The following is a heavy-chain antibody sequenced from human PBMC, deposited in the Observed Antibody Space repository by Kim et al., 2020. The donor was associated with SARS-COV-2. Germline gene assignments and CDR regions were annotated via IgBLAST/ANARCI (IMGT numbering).Heavy chain of an antibody. J-gene: IGHJ1*01. CDR3: VKECNSNTCYEEYFQD. D-gene: IGHD2-2*01. CDR2: ISINGGTT. Sequence: GGSLRLSCSASGFTFSSYAMHWIRQAAGKGLEWLSAISINGGTTYYADSVKSRFTISSDNSKNTLYLQMHSLRFEDTAVYYFVKECNSNTCYEEYFQDWGQRSLVTVSS. V-gene: IGHV3-64D*06. CDR1: GFTFSSYA.